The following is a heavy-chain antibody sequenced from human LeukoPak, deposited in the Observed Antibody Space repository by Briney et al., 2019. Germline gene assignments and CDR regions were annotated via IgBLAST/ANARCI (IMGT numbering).Heavy chain of an antibody. V-gene: IGHV3-30*02. CDR1: GFTFRTYG. D-gene: IGHD3-16*01. CDR2: ILYIGSDK. Sequence: VGSLRLSCAPSGFTFRTYGMHWVRQAPGKGLEWGTFILYIGSDKYYADSAKGRVTISRDNSKNTLFLQMNSLRVEDTAVYYCAKRADYYDSSRALYAAFDLWGQGTMVTVSS. CDR3: AKRADYYDSSRALYAAFDL. J-gene: IGHJ3*01.